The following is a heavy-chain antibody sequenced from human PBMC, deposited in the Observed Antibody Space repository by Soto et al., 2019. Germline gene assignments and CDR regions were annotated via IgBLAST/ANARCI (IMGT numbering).Heavy chain of an antibody. CDR3: ASGSRYYYDSSGYYNY. D-gene: IGHD3-22*01. V-gene: IGHV4-59*01. Sequence: PSETLSLTCTVSGCSISSYYWSWIRQPPGKGLEWIGYIYYSGSTNYNPSLKSRVTISVDTSKNQFSLKLSSVTAADTAVYYCASGSRYYYDSSGYYNYWGQGTLVTVSS. CDR1: GCSISSYY. J-gene: IGHJ4*02. CDR2: IYYSGST.